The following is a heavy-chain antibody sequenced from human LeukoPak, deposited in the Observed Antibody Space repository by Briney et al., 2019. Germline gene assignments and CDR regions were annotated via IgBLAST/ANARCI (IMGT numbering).Heavy chain of an antibody. CDR3: ARSPRPTNPYNWFDP. V-gene: IGHV4-39*07. CDR1: GGSISSSSYY. CDR2: IYYSGST. J-gene: IGHJ5*02. Sequence: SETLSLTCTVSGGSISSSSYYWGWIRQPPGKGLEWIGSIYYSGSTYYNPSLKSRVTISVDTSKNQFSLKLSSVTAADTAVYYCARSPRPTNPYNWFDPWGQGTLVTVSS.